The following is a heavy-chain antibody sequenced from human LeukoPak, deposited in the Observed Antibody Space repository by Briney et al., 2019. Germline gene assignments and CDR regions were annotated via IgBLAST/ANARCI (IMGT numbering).Heavy chain of an antibody. CDR3: AKVSHSGWGYFDY. CDR2: TYYRSKWYN. Sequence: SQTLSLTCAISGDSVSSNSAAWNWIRQSPSRGLEWLGRTYYRSKWYNDYAVSVKGRIAINPDTSKNQFSLQLNSVTPEDTAVYYCAKVSHSGWGYFDYWGQGTLVTVSS. D-gene: IGHD6-19*01. J-gene: IGHJ4*02. V-gene: IGHV6-1*01. CDR1: GDSVSSNSAA.